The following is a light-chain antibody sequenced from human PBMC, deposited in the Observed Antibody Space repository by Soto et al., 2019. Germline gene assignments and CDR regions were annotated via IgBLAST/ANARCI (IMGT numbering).Light chain of an antibody. J-gene: IGKJ3*01. CDR2: VAS. Sequence: DIPITQSPSTLSGSVGDRVTITCRASQGISSYLAWYQQKPGKAPKLLIYVASTLQSGVPSRFSGSGSGTDFTLTISSLQPEDFATYFCQQLNSYPITFGPGTKVDIK. CDR1: QGISSY. V-gene: IGKV1-9*01. CDR3: QQLNSYPIT.